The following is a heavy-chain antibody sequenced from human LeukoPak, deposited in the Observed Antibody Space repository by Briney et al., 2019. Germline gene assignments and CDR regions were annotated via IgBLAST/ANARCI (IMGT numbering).Heavy chain of an antibody. V-gene: IGHV3-11*04. CDR1: GFTFSDYN. J-gene: IGHJ4*02. CDR3: AVTTVGFALDY. D-gene: IGHD4-17*01. CDR2: ISRSGSTK. Sequence: PGGSLRLSCAASGFTFSDYNMRWIRQAPGKGLEWVSSISRSGSTKYYADSVKGRFTISRDNAKNSLFLQMNSLRAEDTAVYYCAVTTVGFALDYWGQGTLVTVSS.